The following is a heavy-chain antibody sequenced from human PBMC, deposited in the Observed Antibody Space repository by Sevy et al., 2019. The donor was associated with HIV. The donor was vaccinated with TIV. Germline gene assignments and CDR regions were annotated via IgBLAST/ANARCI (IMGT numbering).Heavy chain of an antibody. D-gene: IGHD4-17*01. CDR2: ISYAGSNK. Sequence: GGSLRLSCAASGFMFSSYTVHWVRQAPGKGLEWVAVISYAGSNKYYADSVKGRFTISRDNSKDTLYLQMNSLRAEDTAVYYCARDVAFTTEHSYGMDVWGQGTTVTVSS. CDR3: ARDVAFTTEHSYGMDV. J-gene: IGHJ6*02. CDR1: GFMFSSYT. V-gene: IGHV3-30-3*01.